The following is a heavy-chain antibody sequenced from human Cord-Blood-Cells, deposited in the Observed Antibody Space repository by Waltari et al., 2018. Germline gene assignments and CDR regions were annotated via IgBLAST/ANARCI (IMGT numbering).Heavy chain of an antibody. D-gene: IGHD3-9*01. CDR2: NYWDDDK. J-gene: IGHJ3*02. CDR1: GFSLSTSGVG. Sequence: QITLKESGPTLVKPTQTLTLTCTFSGFSLSTSGVGVGWIRQPPGKALEGLALNYWDDDKRYSPFLKSKRTIHKDTSKNQVVLTSTNMYHVDTATYYCAHDILTGYYPDAFDIWGQGTMVTVSS. CDR3: AHDILTGYYPDAFDI. V-gene: IGHV2-5*02.